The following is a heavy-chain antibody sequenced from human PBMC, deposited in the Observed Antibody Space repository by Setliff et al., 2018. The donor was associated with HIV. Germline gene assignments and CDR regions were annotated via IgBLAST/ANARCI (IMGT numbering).Heavy chain of an antibody. CDR3: AKLDYYDYSGSWARKVAIDF. CDR2: ISASVGDT. J-gene: IGHJ3*01. Sequence: GGSLRLSCAASGFTFSSYAMSWVRQAPGKGLEWVSCISASVGDTYYADSVKGRFTISRDNSKNTLYLQMNSLRAEDTAVYYCAKLDYYDYSGSWARKVAIDFWGRGTMVTVSS. CDR1: GFTFSSYA. V-gene: IGHV3-23*01. D-gene: IGHD3-22*01.